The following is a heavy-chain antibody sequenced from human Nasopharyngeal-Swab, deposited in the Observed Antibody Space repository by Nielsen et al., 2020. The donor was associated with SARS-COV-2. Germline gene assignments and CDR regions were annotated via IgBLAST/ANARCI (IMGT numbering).Heavy chain of an antibody. D-gene: IGHD5-12*01. J-gene: IGHJ4*02. Sequence: GESLKISCATSGFTFSPYTMTWLRQAPGKGLQWISYITSGTSVQYADSVRGRLTISRDNAKNSLYLQMNSLPAEDTAVYYCARERGGGYGDYWGQGTLVTVSS. CDR3: ARERGGGYGDY. V-gene: IGHV3-48*04. CDR1: GFTFSPYT. CDR2: ITSGTSV.